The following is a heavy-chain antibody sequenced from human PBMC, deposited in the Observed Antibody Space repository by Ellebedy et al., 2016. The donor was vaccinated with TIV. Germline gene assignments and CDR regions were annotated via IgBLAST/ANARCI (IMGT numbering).Heavy chain of an antibody. Sequence: ASVKVSCXASGYTFTSYGISWVRQAPGQGLEWMGWISAYNGNTNYAQKLQGRVTMTTDTSTSTAYMELRSLRSDDTAVYYCARFVGTETSLLWFGELLIPYYYYGMDVWGQGTTVTVSS. V-gene: IGHV1-18*01. J-gene: IGHJ6*02. D-gene: IGHD3-10*01. CDR3: ARFVGTETSLLWFGELLIPYYYYGMDV. CDR1: GYTFTSYG. CDR2: ISAYNGNT.